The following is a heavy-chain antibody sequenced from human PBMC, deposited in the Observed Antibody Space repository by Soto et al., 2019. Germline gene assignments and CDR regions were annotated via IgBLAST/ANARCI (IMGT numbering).Heavy chain of an antibody. CDR2: IYSSGST. D-gene: IGHD5-18*01. V-gene: IGHV4-30-4*01. J-gene: IGHJ4*02. CDR3: ARYRRGYSYAFDY. Sequence: PSETLSLTCTVSGGSISSGDYHWSWIRQPPGKGLEWIGYIYSSGSTYYNPSLKSRVIISVDTSKNQFSLKLYSGTAADTAVYYCARYRRGYSYAFDYWGQGTLVTVSS. CDR1: GGSISSGDYH.